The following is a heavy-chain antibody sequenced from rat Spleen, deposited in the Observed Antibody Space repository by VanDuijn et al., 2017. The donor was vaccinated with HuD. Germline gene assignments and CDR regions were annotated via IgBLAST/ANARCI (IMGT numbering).Heavy chain of an antibody. Sequence: EVQLVESGGGLVQPGRSMKLSCAASGFTFSHYDMAWVRQAPTKGLEWVATISYGDSSGHSSTYYRDSVRGRFTISRDDAKSTLSLQMDSLRSEDTATYYCARRHYGYTDYFDYWGQGVMVTVSS. D-gene: IGHD1-9*01. CDR2: ISYGDSSGHSST. J-gene: IGHJ2*01. CDR1: GFTFSHYD. CDR3: ARRHYGYTDYFDY. V-gene: IGHV5-29*01.